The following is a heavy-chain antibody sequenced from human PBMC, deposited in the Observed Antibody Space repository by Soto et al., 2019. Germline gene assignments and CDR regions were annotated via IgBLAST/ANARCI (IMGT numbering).Heavy chain of an antibody. CDR1: GYTLTELS. Sequence: ASVKVSCKVSGYTLTELSMHWVRQAPGKGLEWMGGFDPEDGETIYAQKFQGRVTMTTDTSTSTAYMELRSLRSDDTAVYYCARDDYYDSSGNFDYWGQGTLVTVSS. CDR2: FDPEDGET. D-gene: IGHD3-22*01. CDR3: ARDDYYDSSGNFDY. J-gene: IGHJ4*02. V-gene: IGHV1-24*01.